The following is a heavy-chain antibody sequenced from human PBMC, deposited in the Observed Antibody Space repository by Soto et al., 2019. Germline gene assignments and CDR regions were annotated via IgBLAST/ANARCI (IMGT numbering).Heavy chain of an antibody. J-gene: IGHJ4*02. CDR3: VRGRSYSVYDF. Sequence: SETLSLTCTVSGGSISGHSWIWIRQPAGRGLEWIGHIYPSGSTSYNPSLRSRVTMSLDTSNNQIFLNLTSVTAADTAVFYCVRGRSYSVYDFWGPGTLVTVSS. CDR2: IYPSGST. V-gene: IGHV4-4*07. CDR1: GGSISGHS. D-gene: IGHD5-12*01.